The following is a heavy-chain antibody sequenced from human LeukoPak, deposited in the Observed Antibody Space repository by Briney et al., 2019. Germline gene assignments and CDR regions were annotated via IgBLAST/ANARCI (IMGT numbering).Heavy chain of an antibody. CDR3: VRAGVRADKDFDY. Sequence: GGSLRLSCAASGFTFRSYTMNWVRQAPGKGLEWVSSISSSSHYIYYTDSVKGRFTISRDNAKNSLYLQMNSLRAEDTAVYYCVRAGVRADKDFDYWGQGTLVTVSS. J-gene: IGHJ4*02. CDR2: ISSSSHYI. D-gene: IGHD3-9*01. V-gene: IGHV3-21*01. CDR1: GFTFRSYT.